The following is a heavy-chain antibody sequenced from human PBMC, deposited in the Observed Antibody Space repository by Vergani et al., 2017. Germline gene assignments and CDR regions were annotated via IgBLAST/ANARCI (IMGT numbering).Heavy chain of an antibody. CDR3: ARENRWFGELNGY. J-gene: IGHJ4*02. CDR2: IIPILGTA. Sequence: QVQLVQSGAEVKKPGSSVKVSCKASGGTFSSYAISWVRQAPGQGLERMGRIIPILGTANYAQKFQGRVTITADKSKSTAYMELSSLRSEDTAVYYCARENRWFGELNGYWGQGTLVTVSS. V-gene: IGHV1-69*04. D-gene: IGHD3-10*01. CDR1: GGTFSSYA.